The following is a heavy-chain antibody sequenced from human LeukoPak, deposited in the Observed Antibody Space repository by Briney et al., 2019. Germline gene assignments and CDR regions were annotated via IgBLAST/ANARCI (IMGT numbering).Heavy chain of an antibody. V-gene: IGHV3-23*01. CDR3: AREPTRMIVSKQSWYFQH. J-gene: IGHJ1*01. Sequence: GGSLRLSCAVSGITLSNYGMSWVRQAPGKGLEWVAGISGSGGSTNYADSVKGRFTISRDNRKNTLYLQMNSLRAEDTAVYYCAREPTRMIVSKQSWYFQHWGQGTLVTVSS. CDR1: GITLSNYG. CDR2: ISGSGGST. D-gene: IGHD3-22*01.